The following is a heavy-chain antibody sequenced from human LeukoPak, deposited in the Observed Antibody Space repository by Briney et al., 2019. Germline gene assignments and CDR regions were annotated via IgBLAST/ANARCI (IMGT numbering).Heavy chain of an antibody. V-gene: IGHV1-8*01. CDR1: GYTFTSYD. D-gene: IGHD3-3*01. Sequence: ASVKVSCKASGYTFTSYDINWVRQATGQGLEWMGWMNPNSGNTGYAQKLQGRVTMTTDTSTSTAYMELRSLRSDDTAVYYCARDRRAWNYDGAPRYWYFDLWGRGTLVTVSS. CDR2: MNPNSGNT. J-gene: IGHJ2*01. CDR3: ARDRRAWNYDGAPRYWYFDL.